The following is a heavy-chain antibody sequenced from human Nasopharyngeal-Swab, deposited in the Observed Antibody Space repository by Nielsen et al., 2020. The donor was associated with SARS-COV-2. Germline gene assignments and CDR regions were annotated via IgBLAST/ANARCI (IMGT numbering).Heavy chain of an antibody. CDR3: ARDPGSDYDFWSGYYYGMDV. CDR2: IYYSGST. CDR1: GGSISSGGYY. D-gene: IGHD3-3*01. J-gene: IGHJ6*02. Sequence: SETLSLTCTVSGGSISSGGYYWSWIRQHPGKGLEWIGYIYYSGSTYYNPSLKSRVTISVGTSKNQFSLKLSSVTAADTAVYYCARDPGSDYDFWSGYYYGMDVWGQGTTVTVSS. V-gene: IGHV4-31*03.